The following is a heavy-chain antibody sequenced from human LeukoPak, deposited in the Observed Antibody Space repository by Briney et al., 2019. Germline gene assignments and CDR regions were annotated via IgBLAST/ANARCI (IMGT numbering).Heavy chain of an antibody. J-gene: IGHJ5*02. CDR3: ARGYCSSTRCSHWFDP. CDR2: MNPNSGNT. CDR1: GYTFTSYD. Sequence: GASVKVPCKASGYTFTSYDINWVRQATGQGLEWMGWMNPNSGNTGYAQKFQGRVTMTRNTSINTAYMELSSLRSEDTAVYYCARGYCSSTRCSHWFDPWGQGTLVTVSS. V-gene: IGHV1-8*01. D-gene: IGHD2-2*01.